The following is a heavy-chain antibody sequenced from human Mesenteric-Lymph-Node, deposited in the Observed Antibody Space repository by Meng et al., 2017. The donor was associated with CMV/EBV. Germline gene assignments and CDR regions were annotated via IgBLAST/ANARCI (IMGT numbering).Heavy chain of an antibody. CDR2: INHSGST. CDR3: ARHQRWLKSEGGFNY. Sequence: HVQRQRWAVGLLKPSEALSLTCAVDGGSFSGYYWSWIRQPPGKGLEWIGEINHSGSTNYNPSLKSRVTISVDTSKNQFSLKLSSVTAADTAVYYCARHQRWLKSEGGFNYWGQGTLVTVSS. CDR1: GGSFSGYY. D-gene: IGHD4-23*01. V-gene: IGHV4-34*01. J-gene: IGHJ4*02.